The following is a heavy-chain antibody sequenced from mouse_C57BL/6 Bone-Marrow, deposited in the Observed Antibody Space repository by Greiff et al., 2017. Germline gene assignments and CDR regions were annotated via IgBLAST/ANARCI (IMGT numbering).Heavy chain of an antibody. CDR1: GYTFTGYW. Sequence: QVQLQQSGAELMKPGASVKLSCKATGYTFTGYWIEWVKQRPGHGLEWIGEILPGSGSTKYNEKFKGKATFTADTSSTTAYMQLRSLTAEDSAIYYRANHDCYYVDWYCDVWGTGTTVTVSS. V-gene: IGHV1-9*01. J-gene: IGHJ1*03. CDR2: ILPGSGST. CDR3: ANHDCYYVDWYCDV. D-gene: IGHD1-1*01.